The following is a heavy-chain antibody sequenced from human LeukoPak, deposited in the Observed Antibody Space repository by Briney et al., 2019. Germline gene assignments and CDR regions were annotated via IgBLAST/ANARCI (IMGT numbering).Heavy chain of an antibody. V-gene: IGHV3-7*01. J-gene: IGHJ4*02. CDR1: GLTFSNSW. CDR3: ARDRGYTSFDY. Sequence: TGGSLRLSCTAYGLTFSNSWMTWVGPTPGKELEWVATINPDGSKVDYVGSVRGRFTISRDNAKSSLYLQMSSLRAEDTAVFYCARDRGYTSFDYWGQGTLVAVSS. CDR2: INPDGSKV. D-gene: IGHD5-18*01.